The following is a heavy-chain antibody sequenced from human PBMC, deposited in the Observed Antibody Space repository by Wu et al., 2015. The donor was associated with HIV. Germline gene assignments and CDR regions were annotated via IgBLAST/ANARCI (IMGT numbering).Heavy chain of an antibody. Sequence: QVQLVQSGAEVKKPGASVKVSCKASGYTFTSYGISWVRQAPGQGLEWMGRIIPIFGTANYAQKFQGRVTITADESTSTAYMELSSLRSEDTAVYYCARSDYGDYQYYFDYWGQGTLVTVSS. CDR3: ARSDYGDYQYYFDY. V-gene: IGHV1-69*18. J-gene: IGHJ4*02. CDR2: IIPIFGTA. CDR1: GYTFTSYG. D-gene: IGHD4-17*01.